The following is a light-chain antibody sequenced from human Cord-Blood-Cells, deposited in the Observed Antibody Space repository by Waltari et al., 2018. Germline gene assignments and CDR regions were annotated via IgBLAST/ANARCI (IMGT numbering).Light chain of an antibody. CDR3: CSYAGSSTFV. Sequence: QSALTHPASASGSPGQSINTSCTGPSSDVRSYNLVSWYQQHPGKAPKLMIYEGSKRPSGVANRFSGSKSGNTASLTISGLQSEDESDYYCCSYAGSSTFVFGTGTKVTVL. CDR1: SSDVRSYNL. V-gene: IGLV2-23*03. J-gene: IGLJ1*01. CDR2: EGS.